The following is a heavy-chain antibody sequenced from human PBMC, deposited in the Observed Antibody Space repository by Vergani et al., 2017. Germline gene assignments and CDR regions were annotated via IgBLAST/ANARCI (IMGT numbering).Heavy chain of an antibody. Sequence: QVQLQESGPGLVKPPGTLSLTCAVSGGSISSSNWWSWVRQPPGKGLEWIGEIYHSGSTNYNPSLKSRVTISVDTSKNQFSLKLSSVTAADTAVYYCAGWSMVRGVISPYYYYGMDVWGQGTTVTVSS. J-gene: IGHJ6*02. D-gene: IGHD3-10*01. V-gene: IGHV4-4*03. CDR1: GGSISSSNW. CDR2: IYHSGST. CDR3: AGWSMVRGVISPYYYYGMDV.